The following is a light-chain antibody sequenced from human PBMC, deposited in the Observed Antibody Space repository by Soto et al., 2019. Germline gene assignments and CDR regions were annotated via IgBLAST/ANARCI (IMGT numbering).Light chain of an antibody. J-gene: IGKJ1*01. Sequence: DIVMTQSPDSLAVSLGERATINCKSSQSVLYSSNNKNYLAWYQQKPGQPPKLLFYWASTRESGVPDRFRGSESGTDFTLTISSLQAEDVAVYYCQQYYSTPLTFGQGTKVDIK. CDR1: QSVLYSSNNKNY. CDR2: WAS. V-gene: IGKV4-1*01. CDR3: QQYYSTPLT.